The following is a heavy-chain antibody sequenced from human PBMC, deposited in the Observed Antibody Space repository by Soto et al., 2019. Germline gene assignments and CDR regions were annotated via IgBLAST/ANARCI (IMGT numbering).Heavy chain of an antibody. CDR2: ITSSGDSI. V-gene: IGHV3-48*02. CDR3: ARLPKGSTVTS. CDR1: VFRFSDYS. Sequence: EVQLLESGGGLVHPGGSLRLSCAASVFRFSDYSMNWVSQAPGKGLEWVSYITSSGDSIYYADSVKGRLTVSRDNAKNSLFLQMNSLRDEDTAVYYCARLPKGSTVTSWGQGTLVNVAS. J-gene: IGHJ4*02. D-gene: IGHD4-17*01.